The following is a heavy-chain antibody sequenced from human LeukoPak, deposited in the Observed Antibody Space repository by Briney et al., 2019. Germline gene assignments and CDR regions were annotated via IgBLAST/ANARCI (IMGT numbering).Heavy chain of an antibody. D-gene: IGHD1-1*01. Sequence: GGSLRLSCAASGFTFSSYAMHWVRQAPGKGLEWVAVISYDGSNKYYADSVKGRFTISRDNSKNTLYLQMNSLRAEDTAVYYCARDKRPVQLGEIDYWGQGTLVTVSS. V-gene: IGHV3-30-3*01. CDR1: GFTFSSYA. CDR3: ARDKRPVQLGEIDY. J-gene: IGHJ4*02. CDR2: ISYDGSNK.